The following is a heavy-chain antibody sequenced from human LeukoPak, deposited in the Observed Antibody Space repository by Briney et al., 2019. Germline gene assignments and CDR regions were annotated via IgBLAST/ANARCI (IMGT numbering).Heavy chain of an antibody. V-gene: IGHV4-59*08. CDR3: ARGEIVVVTAIRYYYYGMDV. J-gene: IGHJ6*02. CDR1: GGSISSYY. CDR2: IYYSGST. D-gene: IGHD2-21*02. Sequence: SETLSLTCTVSGGSISSYYWSWIRQPPGKGLEWIGYIYYSGSTNYNPSLKSRVTISVDTSKNQFSLKLSSVTAADTAVYYCARGEIVVVTAIRYYYYGMDVWGQGTTATVSS.